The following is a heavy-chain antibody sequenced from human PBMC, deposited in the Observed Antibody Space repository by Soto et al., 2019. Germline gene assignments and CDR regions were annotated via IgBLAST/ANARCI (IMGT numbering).Heavy chain of an antibody. Sequence: ASVKVSCKVSGYTLTELSMHWVRQAPGKGLEWMGGFDPEDAEIIYAQKFRGRVTMTEDTSTDTAYMELNSLRAEDAAVYYCAKPIIASSWGKYDYYGMDVWGQETTVTVSS. J-gene: IGHJ6*02. V-gene: IGHV1-24*01. CDR3: AKPIIASSWGKYDYYGMDV. CDR2: FDPEDAEI. CDR1: GYTLTELS. D-gene: IGHD6-13*01.